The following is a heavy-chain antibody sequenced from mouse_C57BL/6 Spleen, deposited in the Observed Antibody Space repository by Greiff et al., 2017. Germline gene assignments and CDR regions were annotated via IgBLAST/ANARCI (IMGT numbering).Heavy chain of an antibody. CDR2: IHPNSGST. Sequence: QVQLQQSGAELVKPGASVKLSCKASGYTFTSYWMHWVKQRPGQGLEWIGMIHPNSGSTNYNEKFKSKATLTVDKSSSTAYMQLSSLTSEDSAVYYCARGNYSNYEDAMDYWGQGTSVTVSS. CDR1: GYTFTSYW. V-gene: IGHV1-64*01. CDR3: ARGNYSNYEDAMDY. D-gene: IGHD2-5*01. J-gene: IGHJ4*01.